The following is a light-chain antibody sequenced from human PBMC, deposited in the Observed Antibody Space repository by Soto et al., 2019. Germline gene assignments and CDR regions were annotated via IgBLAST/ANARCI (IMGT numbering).Light chain of an antibody. CDR2: GAS. V-gene: IGKV3-15*01. J-gene: IGKJ4*01. CDR1: QSVSSN. CDR3: QQYNNWTLT. Sequence: EIVMTQSPATLSVSPGERATLSCRASQSVSSNLAWYQQKPGQAPRLLIYGASIRATGIPARFSGSGSGTEFTITISRMQSEDFAVYYCQQYNNWTLTFGGGTKVEIK.